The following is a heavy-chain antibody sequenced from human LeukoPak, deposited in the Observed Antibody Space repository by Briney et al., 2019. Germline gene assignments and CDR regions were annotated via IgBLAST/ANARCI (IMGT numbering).Heavy chain of an antibody. D-gene: IGHD3/OR15-3a*01. Sequence: SVKVSCKASGGTFTTYGISWVRQAPGQGLEWMGGIIPIFGTANYAQKFQGRVTTTTDESTSTAYMEVSSLRSDDTAVYYCARMGLGVDAFDIWGQGTMVTVSS. CDR2: IIPIFGTA. CDR3: ARMGLGVDAFDI. J-gene: IGHJ3*02. CDR1: GGTFTTYG. V-gene: IGHV1-69*05.